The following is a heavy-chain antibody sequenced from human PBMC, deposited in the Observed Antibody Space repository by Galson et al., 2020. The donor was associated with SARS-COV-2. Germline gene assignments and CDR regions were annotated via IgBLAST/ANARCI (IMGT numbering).Heavy chain of an antibody. J-gene: IGHJ4*02. CDR2: ISSSSSYI. CDR1: GLTFSSYS. CDR3: ARDKGLYCGGDCPYFDY. D-gene: IGHD2-21*02. Sequence: TGGPLRLSCAASGLTFSSYSMNWVRQAPGKGLEWVSSISSSSSYIYYADSVKGRFTISRDNAKNSLYLQMNSLRAEDTAVYYCARDKGLYCGGDCPYFDYWGQGTLVTVSS. V-gene: IGHV3-21*01.